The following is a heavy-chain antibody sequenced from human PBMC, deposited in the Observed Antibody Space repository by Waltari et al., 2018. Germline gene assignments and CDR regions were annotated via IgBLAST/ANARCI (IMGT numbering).Heavy chain of an antibody. CDR1: GYTFTGYA. CDR3: LRDSSGSHFDY. V-gene: IGHV1-2*06. J-gene: IGHJ4*02. CDR2: INPKNGDT. Sequence: LVQSGAEVKKPGASVKGSCTPSGYTFTGYAILWVRQAPGQGLEWMGRINPKNGDTHYAQKFQGRVAMTTDTSTNTAFMELHSLRSDDTAVYYCLRDSSGSHFDYWGQGTLVTVSS. D-gene: IGHD3-22*01.